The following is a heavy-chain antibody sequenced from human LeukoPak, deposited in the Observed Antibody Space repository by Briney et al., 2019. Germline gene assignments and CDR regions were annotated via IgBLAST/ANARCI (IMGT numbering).Heavy chain of an antibody. Sequence: GGSLRLSCAASGFTVSSNYMNWVRQAPGKGLEWVSVIYTDGSTYYADSVKGRFTVSRDNSKNTLYLQMNSLRAEDTAVYYCAREGLGSSGSDYWGQGTLVTVSS. D-gene: IGHD6-25*01. CDR1: GFTVSSNY. CDR3: AREGLGSSGSDY. J-gene: IGHJ4*02. V-gene: IGHV3-66*01. CDR2: IYTDGST.